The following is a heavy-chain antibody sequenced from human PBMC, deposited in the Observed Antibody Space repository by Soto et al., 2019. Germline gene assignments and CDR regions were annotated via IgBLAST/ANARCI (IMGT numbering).Heavy chain of an antibody. CDR2: IYYSGST. Sequence: GQLQESGPGLVKPSETLSLTCPVSGGSISSYYWSWIRQPPGKGLEWIGYIYYSGSTNYNPSLKSRATISADTSKNHFSLKLSAVTAADTAVYYCSGRYGHAFDIWGQGTMVTVSS. CDR1: GGSISSYY. D-gene: IGHD4-17*01. CDR3: SGRYGHAFDI. J-gene: IGHJ3*02. V-gene: IGHV4-59*08.